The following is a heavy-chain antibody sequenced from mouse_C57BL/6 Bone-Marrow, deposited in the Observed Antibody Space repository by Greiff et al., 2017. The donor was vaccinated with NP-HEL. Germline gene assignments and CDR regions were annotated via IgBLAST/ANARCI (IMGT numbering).Heavy chain of an antibody. J-gene: IGHJ1*01. Sequence: QVQLQQPGAELVMPGASVKLSCKASGYTFTSYCMHWVKQRPGQGLEWIGEIDPSDSDTNYNQKFKGKATLTVDKSSITAYMQLSSLTSEDSAVYYCAEDRGVYGSSFVSYFDVWGWGTAVTVTS. V-gene: IGHV1-69*01. CDR1: GYTFTSYC. CDR2: IDPSDSDT. CDR3: AEDRGVYGSSFVSYFDV. D-gene: IGHD1-1*01.